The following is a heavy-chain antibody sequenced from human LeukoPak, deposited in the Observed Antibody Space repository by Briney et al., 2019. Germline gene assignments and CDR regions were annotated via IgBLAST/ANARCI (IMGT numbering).Heavy chain of an antibody. CDR1: GFTYSSYG. Sequence: GGSLRLXCAASGFTYSSYGMHWVRQAPGKGLEWVAFIRNDGLNKYYVDSVKGRFTLSRDNSKNTLYLQMNSLRGAATDAYSCGRGETARRGAFDYWGQGTLITVSS. V-gene: IGHV3-30*02. J-gene: IGHJ4*02. D-gene: IGHD3-10*01. CDR2: IRNDGLNK. CDR3: GRGETARRGAFDY.